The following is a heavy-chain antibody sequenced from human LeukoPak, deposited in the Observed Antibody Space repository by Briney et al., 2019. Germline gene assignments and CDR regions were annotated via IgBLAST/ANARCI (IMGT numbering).Heavy chain of an antibody. V-gene: IGHV3-33*06. CDR1: GFTFSSYG. J-gene: IGHJ4*02. Sequence: PGGSLRLSCAASGFTFSSYGMHWVRQAPGKGLEWVAVIWYDGSNKYYADSVKGRFTISRDNSKNTLYLQMNTLRAEDTAVYYCAKAHMGFKDRIAVAAVLDYWGQGSLVTVS. CDR3: AKAHMGFKDRIAVAAVLDY. D-gene: IGHD6-19*01. CDR2: IWYDGSNK.